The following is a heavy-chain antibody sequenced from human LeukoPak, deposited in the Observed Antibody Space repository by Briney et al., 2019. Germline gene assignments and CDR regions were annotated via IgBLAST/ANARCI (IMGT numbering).Heavy chain of an antibody. CDR2: VYTTGST. CDR3: ARDNASLRIVGMHDAFGI. D-gene: IGHD2/OR15-2a*01. J-gene: IGHJ3*02. Sequence: SQTLSLTCTVSGGSISDGTYYWSWIRQPAGKGLEWIGRVYTTGSTNYNPSLKSRVTISLDTSKNQFSLKLTSVTAADTAVYYCARDNASLRIVGMHDAFGIWGQGTMVTVSS. CDR1: GGSISDGTYY. V-gene: IGHV4-61*02.